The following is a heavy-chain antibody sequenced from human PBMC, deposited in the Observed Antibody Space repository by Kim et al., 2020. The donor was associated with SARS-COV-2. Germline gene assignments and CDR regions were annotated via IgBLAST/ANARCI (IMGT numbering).Heavy chain of an antibody. CDR3: ARVGLLWFGETTNYYYYGMDV. Sequence: SVKVSCKASGGTFSSYAISWVRRAPGQGLEWMGGIIPIFGTANYAQKFQGRVTITADESTSTAYMELSSLRSEDTAVYYCARVGLLWFGETTNYYYYGMDVWGQGTTVTVSS. J-gene: IGHJ6*02. V-gene: IGHV1-69*13. CDR1: GGTFSSYA. CDR2: IIPIFGTA. D-gene: IGHD3-10*01.